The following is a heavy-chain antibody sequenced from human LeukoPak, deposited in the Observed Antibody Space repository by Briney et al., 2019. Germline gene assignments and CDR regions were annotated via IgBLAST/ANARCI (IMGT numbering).Heavy chain of an antibody. Sequence: GGSLRLSCTASGFTFGDYAMSWVRQAPGKGLEWVGFIRSKAYGGKTEYAASVKGRFTISRDDSKSIAYLKMNSLKTEDTAVCYCTRGADPRVYYYYGMDVWGQGTTVTVSS. CDR3: TRGADPRVYYYYGMDV. CDR2: IRSKAYGGKT. CDR1: GFTFGDYA. J-gene: IGHJ6*02. V-gene: IGHV3-49*04. D-gene: IGHD1-26*01.